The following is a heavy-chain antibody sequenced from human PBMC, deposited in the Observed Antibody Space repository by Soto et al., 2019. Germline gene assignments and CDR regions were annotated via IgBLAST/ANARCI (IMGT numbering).Heavy chain of an antibody. CDR1: GYSFTSYW. CDR3: ARDHGYSSTSHYYFYGMDV. Sequence: GESLKISCKGSGYSFTSYWIGWVRQMPGKGLEWMGIIYPGDSDTRYSPSFQGQVTISRDNAKNSLFLQMNSLRAEDTAVYYCARDHGYSSTSHYYFYGMDVWGQGTTVTVSS. V-gene: IGHV5-51*01. J-gene: IGHJ6*02. CDR2: IYPGDSDT. D-gene: IGHD6-13*01.